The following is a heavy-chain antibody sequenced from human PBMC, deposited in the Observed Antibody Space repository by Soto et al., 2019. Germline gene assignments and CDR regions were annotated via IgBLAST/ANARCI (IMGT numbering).Heavy chain of an antibody. CDR1: GGSISSSSYY. D-gene: IGHD6-19*01. J-gene: IGHJ6*02. CDR3: ASRIAVAGPYYYYGMDV. Sequence: SATLSLTCTVSGGSISSSSYYWGWIRQPPGKGLEWIGSIYYSGSTYYNPSLKSRVTISVDTSKNQFSLKLSSVTAADTAVYYCASRIAVAGPYYYYGMDVWGQGTTVT. CDR2: IYYSGST. V-gene: IGHV4-39*01.